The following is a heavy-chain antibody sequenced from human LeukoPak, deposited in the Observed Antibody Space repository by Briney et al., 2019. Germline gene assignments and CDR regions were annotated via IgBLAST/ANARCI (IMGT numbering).Heavy chain of an antibody. CDR2: IYYSGST. CDR3: ARVFYSSYDF. D-gene: IGHD3-3*01. Sequence: SETLSLTCTVSGGSISSGGYYWSWIRQHPGKGLEWIGYIYYSGSTYYNPSLKSRVTISVDTSKNQFSLKLSSVTAADTAVYYCARVFYSSYDFWGQGTLVTVSS. J-gene: IGHJ4*02. V-gene: IGHV4-31*03. CDR1: GGSISSGGYY.